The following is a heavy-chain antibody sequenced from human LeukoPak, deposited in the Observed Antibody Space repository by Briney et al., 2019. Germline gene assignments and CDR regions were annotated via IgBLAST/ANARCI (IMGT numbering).Heavy chain of an antibody. D-gene: IGHD3-9*01. Sequence: ASVKVSCKASGYTFTGYAMHWVRQAPGQRLEWMGWINAGNGNTKYSQKFQGRVTITRDTSASTAYMELSSLRSEDTAVYYCARDRHNDILTGYLDYWGQGTLVTVSS. CDR2: INAGNGNT. CDR1: GYTFTGYA. J-gene: IGHJ4*02. CDR3: ARDRHNDILTGYLDY. V-gene: IGHV1-3*01.